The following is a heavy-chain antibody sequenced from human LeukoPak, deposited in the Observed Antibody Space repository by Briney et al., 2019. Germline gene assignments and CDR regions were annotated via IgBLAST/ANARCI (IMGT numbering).Heavy chain of an antibody. CDR3: ARRDGIYGSGSPRDYYYYMDV. D-gene: IGHD3-10*01. V-gene: IGHV1-46*01. J-gene: IGHJ6*03. CDR2: INPSGGST. Sequence: ASVKVSCKASGYTFTSYYMHWVRQAPGQGLEWMGIINPSGGSTSYAQKFQGRVAMTRDMSTSTVYMELSSLRSEDTAVYYCARRDGIYGSGSPRDYYYYMDVWGKGTTVTASS. CDR1: GYTFTSYY.